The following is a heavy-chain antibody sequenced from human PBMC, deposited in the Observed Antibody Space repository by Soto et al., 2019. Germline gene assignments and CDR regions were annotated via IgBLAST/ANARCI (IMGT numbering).Heavy chain of an antibody. Sequence: LRLSCAVSGFNLIIYWMSWVRQAPGKGLEWVASIKEDGSEIYYLHSVRGRFSISRDSAGNALHLTMNYLSAEDTGVYFCARDIGFDYVNWGQGTLVTVSS. CDR2: IKEDGSEI. CDR3: ARDIGFDYVN. V-gene: IGHV3-7*01. D-gene: IGHD3-16*01. J-gene: IGHJ4*02. CDR1: GFNLIIYW.